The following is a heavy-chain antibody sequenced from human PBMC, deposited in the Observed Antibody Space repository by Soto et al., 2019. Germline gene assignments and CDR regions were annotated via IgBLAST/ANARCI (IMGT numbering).Heavy chain of an antibody. CDR1: GGSISSSSYY. D-gene: IGHD2-15*01. J-gene: IGHJ4*02. Sequence: SETLSLTCTASGGSISSSSYYWGWIRQPPGKGLEWIGSIYYSGSTYYNPSLKSRVTISVDTSKNQFSLKLSSVTAADTAVYYCARQRIAVVAAPAVDYWGQGTLVTVSS. V-gene: IGHV4-39*01. CDR3: ARQRIAVVAAPAVDY. CDR2: IYYSGST.